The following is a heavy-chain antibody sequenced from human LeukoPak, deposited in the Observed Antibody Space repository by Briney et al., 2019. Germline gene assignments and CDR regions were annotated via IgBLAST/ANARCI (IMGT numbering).Heavy chain of an antibody. CDR2: ITNDGSST. CDR1: GLTFSSHW. CDR3: ARDLSRGYSGYDLDY. J-gene: IGHJ4*02. V-gene: IGHV3-74*01. Sequence: GGSLGLSCAASGLTFSSHWMHWVRQAPGKGLVWVSRITNDGSSTTYADSVKGRFTISRDNSKNTLYLQMNSLRAEDTAVYYCARDLSRGYSGYDLDYWGQGTLVTVSS. D-gene: IGHD5-12*01.